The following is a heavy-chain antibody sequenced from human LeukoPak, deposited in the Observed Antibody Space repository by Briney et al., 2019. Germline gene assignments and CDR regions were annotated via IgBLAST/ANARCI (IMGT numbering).Heavy chain of an antibody. D-gene: IGHD2-15*01. CDR1: GGSISSCIYY. V-gene: IGHV4-39*01. J-gene: IGHJ5*02. Sequence: SETLSLTCTVSGGSISSCIYYWGWIRQPPGQGLEWIAIIYHSRNSYYNPPLKSRVTVSVDTSKNQFSMKLSSVTAADTAVYYCATQHCSGRNCSSTEIWFDPWGQGTLVTVSS. CDR3: ATQHCSGRNCSSTEIWFDP. CDR2: IYHSRNS.